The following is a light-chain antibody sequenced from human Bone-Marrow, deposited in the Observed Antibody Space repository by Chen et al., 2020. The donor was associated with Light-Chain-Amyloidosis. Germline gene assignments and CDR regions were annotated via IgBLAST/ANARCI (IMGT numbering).Light chain of an antibody. CDR2: DDS. CDR3: QVWDRSSDRPV. V-gene: IGLV3-21*02. J-gene: IGLJ3*02. CDR1: NIGSTS. Sequence: SYVLTQPSSVSVAPGQTATIACGGNNIGSTSVHWYQQTPGQAPLLVVNDDSDRPSGIPERLSGSDSGNTATLPISRVEAGDEADYYCQVWDRSSDRPVFGGGTKLTVI.